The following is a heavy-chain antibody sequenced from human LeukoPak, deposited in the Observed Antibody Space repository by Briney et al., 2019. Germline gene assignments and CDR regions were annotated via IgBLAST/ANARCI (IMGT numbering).Heavy chain of an antibody. D-gene: IGHD3-3*01. CDR2: INPNSGGT. CDR1: GYTFTDYF. V-gene: IGHV1-2*02. Sequence: ASVKVSCKASGYTFTDYFMHWVRQAPGQGLEWMGWINPNSGGTNYAQKFQGRVTMTRDTSISTAYMELSRVRSDDTAVYYCILSSDYDFWRGNLGTIDYWGQGTLVSVSA. J-gene: IGHJ4*02. CDR3: ILSSDYDFWRGNLGTIDY.